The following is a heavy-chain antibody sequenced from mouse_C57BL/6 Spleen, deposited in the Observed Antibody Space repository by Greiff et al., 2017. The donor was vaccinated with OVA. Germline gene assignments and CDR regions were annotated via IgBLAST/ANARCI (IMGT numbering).Heavy chain of an antibody. D-gene: IGHD1-1*01. J-gene: IGHJ3*01. CDR1: GYTFTAYY. Sequence: VQLQQSGPELVKPGASVKISCKASGYTFTAYYMHWVKQSHGKSLEWIGDINPYNGGTIYNQKFKGKATLTVAKSSSTAYMALRSLTSEDAAVYYCASRDLQRSFADWGKGTLVTVSA. CDR2: INPYNGGT. V-gene: IGHV1-18*01. CDR3: ASRDLQRSFAD.